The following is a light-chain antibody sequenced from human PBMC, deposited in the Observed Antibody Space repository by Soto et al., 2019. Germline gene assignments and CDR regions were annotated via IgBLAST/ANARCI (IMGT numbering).Light chain of an antibody. CDR2: WAS. J-gene: IGKJ1*01. Sequence: DTVMTQSPDSLAVSLGERATINCKSSQSLFFSSNNNDYLAWYQQKPGQPPKLLIYWASTRESGVPDRFSGSGSGTDFTLTISSLQAEDVAVYFCQQYYSTLQTFGQGTKVEIK. V-gene: IGKV4-1*01. CDR3: QQYYSTLQT. CDR1: QSLFFSSNNNDY.